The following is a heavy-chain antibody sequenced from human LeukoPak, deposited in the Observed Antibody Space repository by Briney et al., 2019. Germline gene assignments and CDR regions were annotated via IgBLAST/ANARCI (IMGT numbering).Heavy chain of an antibody. D-gene: IGHD2-15*01. CDR3: THTGYCSGGSCYQSGRYDAFDI. J-gene: IGHJ3*02. Sequence: SGPTLLNSTQTLTLTCTFSGVSLSTSGVGVGWIRQPPVKALEWLALTFWDVDRRYSPSLKSTLTIPYVTYKNPVVLIMTNMDPVDTATYFCTHTGYCSGGSCYQSGRYDAFDIWGQGTMVTVSS. V-gene: IGHV2-5*02. CDR1: GVSLSTSGVG. CDR2: TFWDVDR.